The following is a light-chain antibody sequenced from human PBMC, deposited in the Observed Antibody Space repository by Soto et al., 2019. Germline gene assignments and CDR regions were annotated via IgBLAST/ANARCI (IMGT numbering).Light chain of an antibody. CDR2: AVS. J-gene: IGLJ1*01. Sequence: QSALTQPASLSLSLRQSITISCTGTSRDVGIYDYVSWYQQHPGKAPQLMIYAVSNRPSGVSNRFSASKSGNTASLFISGLQAEDEADYYCSSYTSDSSYVFGSGTKVTVL. CDR1: SRDVGIYDY. CDR3: SSYTSDSSYV. V-gene: IGLV2-14*01.